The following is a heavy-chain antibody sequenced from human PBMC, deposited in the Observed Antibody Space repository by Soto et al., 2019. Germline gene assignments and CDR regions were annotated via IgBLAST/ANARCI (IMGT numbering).Heavy chain of an antibody. CDR2: IHYSGST. CDR3: ARRGAQDSRVIADNWFDS. CDR1: GDSITSSF. Sequence: SETLSITCSVSGDSITSSFWHWIRQPPEKGLEWIGFIHYSGSTIYNPSLRGRVTISLDTSVNQFSLKLSSVAAADTAVYYCARRGAQDSRVIADNWFDSWGREPWSPSPQ. V-gene: IGHV4-59*08. D-gene: IGHD3-22*01. J-gene: IGHJ5*01.